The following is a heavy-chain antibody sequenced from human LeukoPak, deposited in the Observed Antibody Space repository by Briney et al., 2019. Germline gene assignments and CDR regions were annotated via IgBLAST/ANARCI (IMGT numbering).Heavy chain of an antibody. V-gene: IGHV1-2*02. D-gene: IGHD6-6*01. CDR3: TRHSSSYSDAFDI. Sequence: GASVKVSCKASGYTFTGYYMHWVRQAPGQGLEWMGWINPNSGGTYYAQKFQGRVTMTRDTSISTAYMELSRLRSDDTAVYYCTRHSSSYSDAFDIWGQGTMVTVSS. CDR1: GYTFTGYY. J-gene: IGHJ3*02. CDR2: INPNSGGT.